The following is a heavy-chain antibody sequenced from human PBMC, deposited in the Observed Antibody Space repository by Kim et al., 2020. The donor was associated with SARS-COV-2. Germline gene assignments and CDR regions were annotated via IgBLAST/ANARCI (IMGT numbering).Heavy chain of an antibody. CDR1: GFTFSSYA. Sequence: GGSLRLSCAASGFTFSSYAMSWVRQAPGKGLEWVSAISGSGGSTYYADSVKGRFTISRDNSKNTLYLQMNSLRAEDTAVYYCAKESTYQKRNYDYVWGSLPKLNPFDYWGQGTLVTVSS. J-gene: IGHJ4*02. D-gene: IGHD3-16*01. CDR3: AKESTYQKRNYDYVWGSLPKLNPFDY. CDR2: ISGSGGST. V-gene: IGHV3-23*01.